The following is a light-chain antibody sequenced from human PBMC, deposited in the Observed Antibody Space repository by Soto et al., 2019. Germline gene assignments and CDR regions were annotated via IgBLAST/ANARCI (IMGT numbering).Light chain of an antibody. CDR2: WAS. CDR1: QSVLYSSNNKNY. V-gene: IGKV4-1*01. Sequence: DIVMTQSPDSLAVSLGERATINCKSSQSVLYSSNNKNYLAWYQQKPGQPPKLLIYWASTREPGVPDRFSGSGSGTDFTLTISNLQAEDVAVYYCQQCYSSPPTFGQGTKVEIK. J-gene: IGKJ1*01. CDR3: QQCYSSPPT.